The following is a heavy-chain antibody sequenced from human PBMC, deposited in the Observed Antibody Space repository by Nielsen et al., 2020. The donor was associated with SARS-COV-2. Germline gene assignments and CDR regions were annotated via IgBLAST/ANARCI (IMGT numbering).Heavy chain of an antibody. CDR1: GFTFSGSA. CDR3: SSPTVAY. CDR2: IRSYANDYAT. D-gene: IGHD4-23*01. J-gene: IGHJ4*02. Sequence: GGSLRLSCAVSGFTFSGSALHWVRQAPGKGLEWVGRIRSYANDYATAYAASVKGRFTISRDDSKNTAYLQMNSLKMEDTAVYYCSSPTVAYWGQGTLVTVSS. V-gene: IGHV3-73*01.